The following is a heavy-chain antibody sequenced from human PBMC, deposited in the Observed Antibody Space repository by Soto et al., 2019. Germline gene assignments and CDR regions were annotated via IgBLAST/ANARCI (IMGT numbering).Heavy chain of an antibody. CDR3: ARAKDSSSSSEYYYYYYMDV. V-gene: IGHV4-59*01. CDR1: GGSISSYY. J-gene: IGHJ6*03. CDR2: IYYSGST. D-gene: IGHD6-6*01. Sequence: SETLSLTCTVSGGSISSYYWSWIRQPPGKGLEWIGYIYYSGSTNYNPSLKSRVTISVDTSKNQFSLKLSSVTAADTAVYYCARAKDSSSSSEYYYYYYMDVWGKGTTVTVSS.